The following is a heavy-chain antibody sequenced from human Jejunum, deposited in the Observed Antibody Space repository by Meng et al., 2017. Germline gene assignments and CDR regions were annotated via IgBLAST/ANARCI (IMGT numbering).Heavy chain of an antibody. CDR3: ARDDNRGGEAFDI. CDR1: GFTFSSFW. Sequence: GESLKISCAASGFTFSSFWMHWVRQVPGKGLQWVSRINSDGSDTRSADSVKGRFTISRDNAKNTLYLQMSSLRAEDTALYYCARDDNRGGEAFDIWGQGTMVTVSS. V-gene: IGHV3-74*01. D-gene: IGHD3-10*01. J-gene: IGHJ3*02. CDR2: INSDGSDT.